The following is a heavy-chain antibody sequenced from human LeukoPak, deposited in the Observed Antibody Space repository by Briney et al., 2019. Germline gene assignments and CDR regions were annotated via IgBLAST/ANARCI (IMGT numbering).Heavy chain of an antibody. CDR1: GFTFSSYA. CDR3: ARSDWGLDY. D-gene: IGHD7-27*01. J-gene: IGHJ4*02. Sequence: PGGSLRLSCGASGFTFSSYAMSWVRQAPGKGLEWVSVISGSGGSIGRADSVKGRFTVSRDNSKNTLYLQMNSLRADDTAVYYCARSDWGLDYWGQGTLATVSS. CDR2: ISGSGGSI. V-gene: IGHV3-23*01.